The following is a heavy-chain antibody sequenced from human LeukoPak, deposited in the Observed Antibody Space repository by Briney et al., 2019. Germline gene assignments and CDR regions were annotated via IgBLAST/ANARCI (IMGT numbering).Heavy chain of an antibody. CDR2: IKQDGSEK. D-gene: IGHD4-23*01. V-gene: IGHV3-7*04. CDR3: ARVSLHYGGLVFDY. CDR1: GFTFSSYW. J-gene: IGHJ4*02. Sequence: GGSLRLSCAASGFTFSSYWMSWVRQAPGKGLEWVANIKQDGSEKYYVDSVKGRFTISRDNAKNSLYLQMNSLRAEDTAVYYCARVSLHYGGLVFDYWGQGTLVTVSS.